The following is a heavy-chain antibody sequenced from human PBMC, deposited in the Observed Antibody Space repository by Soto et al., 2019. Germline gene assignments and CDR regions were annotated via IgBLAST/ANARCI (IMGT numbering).Heavy chain of an antibody. D-gene: IGHD3-3*02. J-gene: IGHJ4*02. CDR3: ARTFSHEYYFDY. CDR1: GGSFSGYY. Sequence: QVQLQQWGAGLLKPSETLSLTCAVYGGSFSGYYWSWIRQHPGKGLEWIGEINPSGSNNYNPTLKSRVTISVDPSKHQFALKLSSVTAADTAVYYCARTFSHEYYFDYWGQGTLVTVSS. V-gene: IGHV4-34*01. CDR2: INPSGSN.